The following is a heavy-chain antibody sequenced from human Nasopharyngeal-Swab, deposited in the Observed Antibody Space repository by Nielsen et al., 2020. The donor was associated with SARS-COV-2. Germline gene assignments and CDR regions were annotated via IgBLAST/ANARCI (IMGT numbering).Heavy chain of an antibody. J-gene: IGHJ4*02. CDR1: GYTFTGYY. D-gene: IGHD3-22*01. CDR3: ARQSDSSGYYHPSDY. Sequence: ASVKVSCKASGYTFTGYYMHWVRQAPGQGLEWMGWINPNSGGTNYAQKFQGWVTLTRDTSISTAYMELSRLRSDDTAVYYCARQSDSSGYYHPSDYWGQGTLVTVSS. CDR2: INPNSGGT. V-gene: IGHV1-2*04.